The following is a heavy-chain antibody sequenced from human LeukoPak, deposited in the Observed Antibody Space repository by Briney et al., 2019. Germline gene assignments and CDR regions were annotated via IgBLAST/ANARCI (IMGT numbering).Heavy chain of an antibody. CDR3: AGEDNSSGYRPFDI. V-gene: IGHV1-2*06. J-gene: IGHJ3*02. CDR2: INPNNGGT. CDR1: GYTFTGYY. Sequence: GASVTVSCKASGYTFTGYYIHWVRQAPGQGLDWMGRINPNNGGTNYAQKFQGRVTMTRDMSVSTAYMELSRLRSDDTAVYYCAGEDNSSGYRPFDIWGQGTMVTVPS. D-gene: IGHD3-22*01.